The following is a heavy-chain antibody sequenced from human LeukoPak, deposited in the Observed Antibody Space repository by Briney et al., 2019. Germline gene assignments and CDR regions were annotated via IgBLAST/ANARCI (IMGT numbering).Heavy chain of an antibody. D-gene: IGHD2-21*02. CDR1: GFTFSSYG. Sequence: PGGSLRLSCAASGFTFSSYGMHWVRQAPGKGLEWVAVISYDGSNKYYADSVKGRFTISRDNSKNTLYLQMNSLRAEDTAVYYCAKDIRQAYCGGDCYSYFDYWGQGTLVTVSS. V-gene: IGHV3-30*18. CDR3: AKDIRQAYCGGDCYSYFDY. CDR2: ISYDGSNK. J-gene: IGHJ4*02.